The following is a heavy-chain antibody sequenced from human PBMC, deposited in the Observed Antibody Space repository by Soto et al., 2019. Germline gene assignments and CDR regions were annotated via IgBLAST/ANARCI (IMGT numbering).Heavy chain of an antibody. CDR3: VRGGSNYAS. Sequence: GGSLRLSCTASGFTFSDSWMTWVRQAPGKGLEWVARIKPDESEKKYADSVKDRFSISRDNAKNSMYLQMDSLRGEDTAVYYCVRGGSNYASWGQGTLGHRLL. J-gene: IGHJ5*02. CDR2: IKPDESEK. CDR1: GFTFSDSW. D-gene: IGHD4-4*01. V-gene: IGHV3-7*01.